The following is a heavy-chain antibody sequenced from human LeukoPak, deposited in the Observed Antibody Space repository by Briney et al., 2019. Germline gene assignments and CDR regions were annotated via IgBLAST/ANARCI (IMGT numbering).Heavy chain of an antibody. J-gene: IGHJ4*02. CDR2: ISWNSGSI. CDR3: ARDVFVDLRTCYFDY. D-gene: IGHD3-3*01. Sequence: GGPLRLSCAASGFTFDDYAMHWVRQAPGKGLEWVSGISWNSGSIGYADSVKGRFTISRDNAKNSLYLQMNSLRAEDTALYYCARDVFVDLRTCYFDYWGQGTLVTVSS. V-gene: IGHV3-9*01. CDR1: GFTFDDYA.